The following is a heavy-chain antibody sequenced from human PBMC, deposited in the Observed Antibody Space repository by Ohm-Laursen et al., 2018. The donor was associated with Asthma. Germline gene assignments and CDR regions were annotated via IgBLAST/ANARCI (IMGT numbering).Heavy chain of an antibody. CDR1: GFTFSSYS. V-gene: IGHV3-21*01. D-gene: IGHD1-26*01. CDR3: AREGVGATEVWGYYGMDV. CDR2: ITSSSTYI. J-gene: IGHJ6*02. Sequence: SLRLSCAASGFTFSSYSMNWVRQAPGKGLDWVSSITSSSTYIYYADSVKGRFTISRDNGKNSLYLQMNSLRVEDTAVYFCAREGVGATEVWGYYGMDVWGQGTTVTVSS.